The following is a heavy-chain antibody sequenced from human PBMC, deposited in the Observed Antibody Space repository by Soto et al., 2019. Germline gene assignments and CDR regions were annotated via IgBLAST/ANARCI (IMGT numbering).Heavy chain of an antibody. J-gene: IGHJ4*02. Sequence: SVKVSCKASGGTFSSYAISWVRQAPGRGLEWMGGIIPILGTANYAQKFQGRVTITADESTSTAYMELSSLRSEDTAVYYCASHRGYSYGYPVLHFDYWGQGTLVTVSS. V-gene: IGHV1-69*13. CDR3: ASHRGYSYGYPVLHFDY. CDR1: GGTFSSYA. CDR2: IIPILGTA. D-gene: IGHD5-18*01.